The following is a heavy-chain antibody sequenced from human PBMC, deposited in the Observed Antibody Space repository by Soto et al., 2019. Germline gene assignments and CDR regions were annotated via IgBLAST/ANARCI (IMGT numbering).Heavy chain of an antibody. Sequence: QITLKESGPTLVKPTQTLTLTCTFSGFPLSTSGVGVGWIRQPPGKALEWLALIYWDDDKRYSPSLKSRLTITKDTSKNQVVLTMTNMDPVDTATYYCAHRRSVKVGFDDWGQGTLVTVSS. CDR3: AHRRSVKVGFDD. CDR2: IYWDDDK. D-gene: IGHD1-26*01. CDR1: GFPLSTSGVG. V-gene: IGHV2-5*02. J-gene: IGHJ4*02.